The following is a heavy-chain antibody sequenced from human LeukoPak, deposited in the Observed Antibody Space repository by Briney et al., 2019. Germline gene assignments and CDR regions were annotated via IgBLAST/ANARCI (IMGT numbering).Heavy chain of an antibody. CDR3: AMGDCSSTSCYINY. J-gene: IGHJ4*02. CDR1: GGTFSSYA. V-gene: IGHV1-69*13. D-gene: IGHD2-2*02. CDR2: IIPIFGTA. Sequence: SVKVSCKASGGTFSSYAISWVRQAPGQGLEWMGGIIPIFGTANYAQKFQGRVTITADESTSTAYMELSSLRSEDTAVYYCAMGDCSSTSCYINYWGRGTLVTVSS.